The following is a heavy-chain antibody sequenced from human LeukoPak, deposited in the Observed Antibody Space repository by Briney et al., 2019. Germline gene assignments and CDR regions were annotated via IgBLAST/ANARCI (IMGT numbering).Heavy chain of an antibody. J-gene: IGHJ4*02. CDR3: ARSLAVAGITFDF. CDR2: TYYRSKWYN. Sequence: SQTLSLTCAISGDSVSSNSAAWNWIRLSPSRGLEWLGRTYYRSKWYNDYAVSVKSRITINPDTSKNQFSLQLNSVTPEDAAVYYCARSLAVAGITFDFWGQGTLVTVSS. D-gene: IGHD6-19*01. V-gene: IGHV6-1*01. CDR1: GDSVSSNSAA.